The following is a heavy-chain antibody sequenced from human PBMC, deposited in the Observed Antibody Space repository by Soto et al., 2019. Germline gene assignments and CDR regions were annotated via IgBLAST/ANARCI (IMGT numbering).Heavy chain of an antibody. V-gene: IGHV3-7*01. J-gene: IGHJ4*02. CDR1: GFTFSSYW. Sequence: EVQLVESGGGLVQPGGSLRLSCAASGFTFSSYWMSWVRQAPGKGLEWVANIKQDGSEKYYVDSVKGRITISRDNAKNSLYLQMNSLRAEDTAVYYCAKQGDPGPGQPDYWGQGTLVTVSS. CDR2: IKQDGSEK. CDR3: AKQGDPGPGQPDY. D-gene: IGHD2-21*01.